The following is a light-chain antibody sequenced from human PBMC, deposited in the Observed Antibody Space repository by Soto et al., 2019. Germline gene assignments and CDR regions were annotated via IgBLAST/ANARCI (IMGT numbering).Light chain of an antibody. J-gene: IGLJ2*01. CDR1: SSNIGAGYD. CDR2: GNT. CDR3: QSYESSMSGWV. Sequence: QSVLTQPPSVSGAPGQRVTISCTGSSSNIGAGYDVHWYQQLPGAAPKLLVYGNTNRPSGVPDRFSGSRSGTSASLAITGLQAEDEADHYCQSYESSMSGWVFGGGTKVTVL. V-gene: IGLV1-40*01.